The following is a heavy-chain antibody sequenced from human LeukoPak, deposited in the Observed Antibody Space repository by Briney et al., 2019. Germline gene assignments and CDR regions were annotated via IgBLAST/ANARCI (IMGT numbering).Heavy chain of an antibody. CDR2: INWNGAGT. J-gene: IGHJ4*02. Sequence: GGSLRLSCATSGFTFDDYGMSWVRQAPGKGLEWVSGINWNGAGTGYADSVKGRFTISRDNAKNSLYLQMNSLRAEDTALYYCARALRRYKYDYPSPDYWGQGALVTVSS. CDR3: ARALRRYKYDYPSPDY. V-gene: IGHV3-20*04. D-gene: IGHD3-16*01. CDR1: GFTFDDYG.